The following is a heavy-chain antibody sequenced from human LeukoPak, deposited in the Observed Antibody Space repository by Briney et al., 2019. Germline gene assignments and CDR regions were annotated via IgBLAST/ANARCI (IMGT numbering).Heavy chain of an antibody. CDR1: GFTFSSYL. V-gene: IGHV3-7*02. Sequence: GGSLRLSCAASGFTFSSYLMTWVRQAPGKGLEWVANIKQDGSEKYYVDSVKGRFTISRDNAKNSLYLQMSSLRAEDTAVYYCAVIYGSSWPWGQGTLVTVSP. D-gene: IGHD6-13*01. CDR3: AVIYGSSWP. CDR2: IKQDGSEK. J-gene: IGHJ5*02.